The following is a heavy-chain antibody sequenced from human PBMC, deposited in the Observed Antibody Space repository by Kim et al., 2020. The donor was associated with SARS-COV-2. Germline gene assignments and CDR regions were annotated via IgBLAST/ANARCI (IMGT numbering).Heavy chain of an antibody. CDR3: GRQTVMTIGGVIVFEPVGYCDY. D-gene: IGHD3-16*02. CDR2: IYYTGST. J-gene: IGHJ4*02. V-gene: IGHV4-59*08. CDR1: GGSISSYY. Sequence: SETLSLTCTVSGGSISSYYWSWIRQPPGKGLEWIGYIYYTGSTNYNPSLKCRDTISVDTTKNQFSLKLSSVTAADTAESYCGRQTVMTIGGVIVFEPVGYCDYGGQGTLVTVSS.